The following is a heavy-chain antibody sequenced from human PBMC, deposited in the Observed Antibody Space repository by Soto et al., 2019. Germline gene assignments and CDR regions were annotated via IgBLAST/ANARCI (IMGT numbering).Heavy chain of an antibody. CDR3: AAEEYCSSTSCPRDAFDI. CDR2: IVVGIGNT. CDR1: GFTFTSCA. J-gene: IGHJ3*02. V-gene: IGHV1-58*01. Sequence: SVKVSCKASGFTFTSCAVQWVRQARGQRLEWIGWIVVGIGNTNYAQKFQERVTITSDMSTSTAYMELSSLRSEDTAVYYCAAEEYCSSTSCPRDAFDIWGQGTMVTVSS. D-gene: IGHD2-2*01.